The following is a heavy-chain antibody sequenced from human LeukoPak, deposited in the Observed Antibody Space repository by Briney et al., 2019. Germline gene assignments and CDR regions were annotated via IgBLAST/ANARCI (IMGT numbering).Heavy chain of an antibody. CDR3: AKYRTAPNWFDP. D-gene: IGHD2-21*02. J-gene: IGHJ5*02. V-gene: IGHV3-23*01. CDR2: ISGSGGST. CDR1: GFTFSSYA. Sequence: PGGSLRLSCAASGFTFSSYAMSWVRQAPGKGLEWVSAISGSGGSTYYADSVKGRFTISRDNPKNTLYLQMNSLRAEDTAVYYCAKYRTAPNWFDPWGQGTLVTVSS.